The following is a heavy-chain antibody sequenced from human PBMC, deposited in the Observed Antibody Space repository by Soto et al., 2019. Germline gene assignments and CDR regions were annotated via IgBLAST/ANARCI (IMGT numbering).Heavy chain of an antibody. CDR1: GGSFSGLY. J-gene: IGHJ6*02. V-gene: IGHV4-34*01. CDR2: INHNGST. CDR3: ARGQVFAVWRQQPMFYFYSYDLYI. Sequence: KTSETLSLTCAVSGGSFSGLYWTWIRQPPGKGLEWIGEINHNGSTNYNPSLKSRVTMSLDTSKNQFSLNLSSVTAADTAVFYCARGQVFAVWRQQPMFYFYSYDLYIWAQETTVTVSS. D-gene: IGHD6-13*01.